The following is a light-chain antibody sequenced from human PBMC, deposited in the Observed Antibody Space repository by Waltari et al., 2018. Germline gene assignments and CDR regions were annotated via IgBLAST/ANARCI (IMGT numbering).Light chain of an antibody. CDR3: MQGRHWPWT. CDR1: QSLVSSDGNTY. CDR2: KVS. V-gene: IGKV2-30*01. Sequence: DVVMTQSPLSLPVTLGQPASISCRSSQSLVSSDGNTYFNWFQERPDQSPRRLLYKVSNRDSGVPDRFSGSGSGTDFTLRISRVEAEDVGVYYCMQGRHWPWTFGQGTKVEIK. J-gene: IGKJ1*01.